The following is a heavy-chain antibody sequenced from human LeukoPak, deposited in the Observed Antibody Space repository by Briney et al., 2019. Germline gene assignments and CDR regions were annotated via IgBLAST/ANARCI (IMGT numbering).Heavy chain of an antibody. D-gene: IGHD6-6*01. Sequence: GESLKISCKGSGYNVTNYWIDWVRQMPGKGLEWMGIIYPGDSDTRYSPSFQGQVTFSADESISTAYLQWSSLKASDTAIYYCARRSSIAPRLFDYWGQGTLVTVSS. V-gene: IGHV5-51*01. J-gene: IGHJ4*02. CDR1: GYNVTNYW. CDR3: ARRSSIAPRLFDY. CDR2: IYPGDSDT.